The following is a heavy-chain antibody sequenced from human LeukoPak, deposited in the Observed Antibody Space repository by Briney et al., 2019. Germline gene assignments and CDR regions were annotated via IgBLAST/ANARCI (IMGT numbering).Heavy chain of an antibody. CDR1: GGSISSSSYY. D-gene: IGHD2-15*01. CDR2: IYYSGST. V-gene: IGHV4-39*01. Sequence: PSETLSLTCTVSGGSISSSSYYWGWIRRPPGKGLEWIGSIYYSGSTYYNPSLKSRVTISVDTSKNQFSLKLSSVTAADTAVYYCARRRAASPFRWFDPWGQGTLVTVSS. CDR3: ARRRAASPFRWFDP. J-gene: IGHJ5*02.